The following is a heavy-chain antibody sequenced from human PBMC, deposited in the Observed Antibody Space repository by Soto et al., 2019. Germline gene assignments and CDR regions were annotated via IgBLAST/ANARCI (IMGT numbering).Heavy chain of an antibody. D-gene: IGHD6-13*01. CDR2: IYYSGST. Sequence: QVQLQESGPGLVKPSQTLSLTCTVSGGSISSGGYYWSWIRQHPGKGLEWIGYIYYSGSTYYNPSLRIRVTISVDTSKNQFSLKLSSVTASDTAVYYCARARQQLGEDFDYWGQGTLVTVSS. J-gene: IGHJ4*02. CDR3: ARARQQLGEDFDY. V-gene: IGHV4-31*03. CDR1: GGSISSGGYY.